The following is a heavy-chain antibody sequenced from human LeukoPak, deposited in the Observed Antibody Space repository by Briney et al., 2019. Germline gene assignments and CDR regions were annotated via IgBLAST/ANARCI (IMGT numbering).Heavy chain of an antibody. Sequence: SVKLSCKASGGTFSSYAISCGRQAPGLRVEWRGRLLPILGIANYAQKFQGRVTITADKSTSTAYMELSSLRSEDTAVYYCASLYDSSVGVERERAFDIWGQGTMVTVSS. CDR2: LLPILGIA. V-gene: IGHV1-69*04. J-gene: IGHJ3*02. D-gene: IGHD3-22*01. CDR1: GGTFSSYA. CDR3: ASLYDSSVGVERERAFDI.